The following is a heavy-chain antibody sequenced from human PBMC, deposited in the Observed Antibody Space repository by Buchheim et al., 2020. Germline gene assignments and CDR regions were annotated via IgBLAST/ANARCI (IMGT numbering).Heavy chain of an antibody. V-gene: IGHV4-31*03. CDR2: IYYSGST. D-gene: IGHD3-10*01. CDR3: ARSMVRGLIKRPFDF. Sequence: QVQLQESGPGLVKPSQTLSLTCSVSGGSISSNGYYWNWIRQHPGKGLEWIGFIYYSGSTYYDPSLKSRVIISGDASKNQFSLSLNSVTAADTAVYFCARSMVRGLIKRPFDFWGQGTL. J-gene: IGHJ4*02. CDR1: GGSISSNGYY.